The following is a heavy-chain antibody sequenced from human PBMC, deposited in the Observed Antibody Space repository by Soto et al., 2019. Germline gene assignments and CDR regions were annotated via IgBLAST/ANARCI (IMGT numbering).Heavy chain of an antibody. D-gene: IGHD6-6*01. CDR2: IYASGHT. V-gene: IGHV4-4*07. CDR3: ARSPSTSSIGTFDI. CDR1: GGSISAFY. J-gene: IGHJ3*02. Sequence: LSLTCTVSGGSISAFYWNWIRQPAGKGLEWIGRIYASGHTIYNPSLESRVTMSVDTSKHQFSLKLNSVTAADTAVYYCARSPSTSSIGTFDIWGQGTVVTVSS.